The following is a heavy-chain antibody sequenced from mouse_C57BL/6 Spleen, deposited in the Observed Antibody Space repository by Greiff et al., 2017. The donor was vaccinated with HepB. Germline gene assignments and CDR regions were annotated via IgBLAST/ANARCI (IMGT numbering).Heavy chain of an antibody. V-gene: IGHV5-4*01. CDR2: ISDGGSYT. D-gene: IGHD1-1*01. CDR3: ARDRGDYYGTRYFDV. CDR1: GFTFSSYA. Sequence: DVMLVESGGGLVKPGGSLKLSCAASGFTFSSYAMSWVRQTPEKRLEWVATISDGGSYTYYPDNVKGRFTISRDNAKNNLYLQMSHLKSEDTAMYYCARDRGDYYGTRYFDVWGTGTTVTVSS. J-gene: IGHJ1*03.